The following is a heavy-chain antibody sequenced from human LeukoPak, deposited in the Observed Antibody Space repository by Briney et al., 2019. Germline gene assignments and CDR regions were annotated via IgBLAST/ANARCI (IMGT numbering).Heavy chain of an antibody. J-gene: IGHJ4*02. Sequence: PGGPLRLSCAASGLTFSTFSMYWFRQAPGKGLEYVSAISNNGGSTYYANSVKDRFIISRGNSKNTLYLQMGSLRTEDMAVYYCARGQGDYWGQGTLVTVSS. CDR3: ARGQGDY. V-gene: IGHV3-64*01. CDR2: ISNNGGST. CDR1: GLTFSTFS.